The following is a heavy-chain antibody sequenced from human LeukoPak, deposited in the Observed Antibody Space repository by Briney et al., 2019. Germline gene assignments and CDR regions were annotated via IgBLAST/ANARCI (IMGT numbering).Heavy chain of an antibody. D-gene: IGHD6-13*01. CDR1: GGTFSSYA. V-gene: IGHV1-69*13. CDR2: IIPIFGTA. Sequence: SVKVSCKASGGTFSSYAISWVRQAPGQGLEWMGGIIPIFGTANYAQKFQGRVAITADESTSTAYMELSSLRSEDTAVYYCARHRIAAAGGAYYWGQGTLVTVSS. J-gene: IGHJ4*02. CDR3: ARHRIAAAGGAYY.